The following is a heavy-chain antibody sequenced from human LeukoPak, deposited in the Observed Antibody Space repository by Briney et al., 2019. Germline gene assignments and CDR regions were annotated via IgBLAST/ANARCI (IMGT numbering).Heavy chain of an antibody. CDR1: GFSFSTRE. D-gene: IGHD3-22*01. Sequence: PGGSLRLSCEASGFSFSTREMNWVSQAPGKGPEWVSYIISSGSTIYYADSVQGRFTTSRDNAKNLLFLQMNSLRPEDTGVYYCARIDRDFYYMDVWGKGTTVTVSS. J-gene: IGHJ6*03. CDR3: ARIDRDFYYMDV. CDR2: IISSGSTI. V-gene: IGHV3-48*03.